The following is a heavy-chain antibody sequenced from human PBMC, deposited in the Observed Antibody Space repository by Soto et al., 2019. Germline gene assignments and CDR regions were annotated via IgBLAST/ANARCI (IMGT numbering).Heavy chain of an antibody. V-gene: IGHV4-59*01. CDR1: GCSIISDY. CDR3: ARYKSNYYYGMDV. J-gene: IGHJ6*02. CDR2: IYYSGIT. Sequence: SATLSLTCTDSGCSIISDYWSWIRQPPGKGLEWIGYIYYSGITNYNPSLKSRVTISVDTSKNQFSLKLSSVTAADTAVYYCARYKSNYYYGMDVWGQGTTVT. D-gene: IGHD1-20*01.